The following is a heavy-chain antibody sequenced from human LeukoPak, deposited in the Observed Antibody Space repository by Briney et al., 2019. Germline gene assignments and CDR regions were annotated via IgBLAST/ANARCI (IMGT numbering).Heavy chain of an antibody. CDR2: ISGSGGTT. CDR1: GFTFSSSF. D-gene: IGHD5-12*01. CDR3: AKDPTSVVANAFHI. J-gene: IGHJ3*02. Sequence: GGSLRLSCAASGFTFSSSFMTWVRQAPGKGLEWVSTISGSGGTTYYADSVKGRFTISRDNSKNTLYLEMDSLRADDTAVYSCAKDPTSVVANAFHIWGQGTMVTVSS. V-gene: IGHV3-23*01.